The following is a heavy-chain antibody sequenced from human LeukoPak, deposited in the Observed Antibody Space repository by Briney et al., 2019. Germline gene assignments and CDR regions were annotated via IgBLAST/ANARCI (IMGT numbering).Heavy chain of an antibody. D-gene: IGHD1-14*01. Sequence: SETLSLTCTVSGGSISSYYWSWIRQPPGKGLEWIGYIYYSGSTNYNPSLKSRVTISVDTSKNQFSLKLSSVTAAGTAVYYCARNHQGRTYYYYYYYMDVWGKGTTVTVSS. CDR3: ARNHQGRTYYYYYYYMDV. CDR1: GGSISSYY. V-gene: IGHV4-59*01. CDR2: IYYSGST. J-gene: IGHJ6*03.